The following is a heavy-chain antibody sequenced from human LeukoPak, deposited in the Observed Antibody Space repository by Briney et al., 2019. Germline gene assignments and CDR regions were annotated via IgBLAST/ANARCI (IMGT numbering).Heavy chain of an antibody. J-gene: IGHJ3*02. CDR2: ISSSGSTI. D-gene: IGHD3-22*01. CDR1: GFTFSSYE. Sequence: GALRLSCAASGFTFSSYEMNWVRQAPGKGLEWVSYISSSGSTIYYADSVKGRFTISRDNAKNTLYLQMNSLRAEDTAVYYCYYYDSQDAFDIWGQGTMVTVSS. CDR3: YYYDSQDAFDI. V-gene: IGHV3-48*03.